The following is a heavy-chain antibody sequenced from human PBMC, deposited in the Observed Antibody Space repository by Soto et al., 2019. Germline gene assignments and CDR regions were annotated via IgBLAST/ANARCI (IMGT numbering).Heavy chain of an antibody. CDR3: ERGATSLYYYGPFDY. CDR2: INHSGST. V-gene: IGHV4-34*01. D-gene: IGHD3-10*01. J-gene: IGHJ4*02. Sequence: SETLSLTCAVYGGSFSGYYWSWIRQPPGKGLEWIGEINHSGSTNYNPSLKSRVTISVDTSKNQFSLKLSSVTAADTAVYYCERGATSLYYYGPFDYCGQGPLVTVYS. CDR1: GGSFSGYY.